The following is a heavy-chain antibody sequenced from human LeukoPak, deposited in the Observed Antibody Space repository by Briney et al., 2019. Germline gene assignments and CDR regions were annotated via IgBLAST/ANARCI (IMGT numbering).Heavy chain of an antibody. D-gene: IGHD3-10*01. CDR3: ARDSGFGELVTYYFDY. CDR2: IWYDGSTK. Sequence: GRSLRLTCAASGFNFSNYAMHWVRQVPGKGLEWVAVIWYDGSTKFYANYVKGRFTVSRDNSKNTLYLQMNILRPEDTAIYYCARDSGFGELVTYYFDYWGQGTLVTVSS. CDR1: GFNFSNYA. V-gene: IGHV3-33*01. J-gene: IGHJ4*02.